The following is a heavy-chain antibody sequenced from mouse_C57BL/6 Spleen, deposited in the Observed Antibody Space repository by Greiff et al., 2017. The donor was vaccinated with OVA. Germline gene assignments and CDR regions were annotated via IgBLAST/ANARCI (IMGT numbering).Heavy chain of an antibody. Sequence: EVQLVESGGGLVKPGGSLKLSCAASGFTFSSYTMSWVRQTPEQRLEWVATISGGGGNTYYPDSVKGRFTISRDNAKNTLYLQMSSLRSEDTALYYCARHHYDYEGFDYWGQGTTLTVSS. D-gene: IGHD2-4*01. CDR2: ISGGGGNT. V-gene: IGHV5-9*01. CDR3: ARHHYDYEGFDY. CDR1: GFTFSSYT. J-gene: IGHJ2*01.